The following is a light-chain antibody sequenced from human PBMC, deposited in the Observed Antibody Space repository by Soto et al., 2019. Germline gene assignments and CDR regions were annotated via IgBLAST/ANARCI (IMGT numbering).Light chain of an antibody. Sequence: DIVMTQYPDSLAVSLGERATINCKSSQSVLYTSNNKNYLDWYRQRPGQPPKLLLYWASTRASGVPDRFSGSGSGTDFTLTISSLQAEDVAVYYCQQYDTTPITFGQGTRLEIK. V-gene: IGKV4-1*01. CDR1: QSVLYTSNNKNY. J-gene: IGKJ5*01. CDR2: WAS. CDR3: QQYDTTPIT.